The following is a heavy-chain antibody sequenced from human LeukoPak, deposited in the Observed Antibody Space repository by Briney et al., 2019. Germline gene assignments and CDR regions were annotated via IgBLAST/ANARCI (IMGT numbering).Heavy chain of an antibody. Sequence: KPSETLSLTCTISGGSINSNNYYWGWIRQPPGKGLEWIGSIYSSGSAYYNPSLKSRVTISVDTSKNQFSLRLSSVTAADTAVYYCRSRYLEWLLEYWGQGTLVTVSS. CDR2: IYSSGSA. V-gene: IGHV4-39*01. CDR1: GGSINSNNYY. J-gene: IGHJ4*02. D-gene: IGHD3-3*01. CDR3: RSRYLEWLLEY.